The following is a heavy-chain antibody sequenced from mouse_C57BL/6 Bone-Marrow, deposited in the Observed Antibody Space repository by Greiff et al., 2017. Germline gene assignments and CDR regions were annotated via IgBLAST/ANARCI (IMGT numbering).Heavy chain of an antibody. J-gene: IGHJ3*01. CDR2: INPYNGGT. CDR3: ARILAWFAY. CDR1: GYTFTDYY. V-gene: IGHV1-19*01. Sequence: EVQLQQSGPVLVKPGASVKMSCKASGYTFTDYYMNWVKQSHGKSLEWIGVINPYNGGTSYNQKFKGKATLTVDKSSRTAYMERKSLTSEDSAVYYCARILAWFAYWGQGRLVTVSA.